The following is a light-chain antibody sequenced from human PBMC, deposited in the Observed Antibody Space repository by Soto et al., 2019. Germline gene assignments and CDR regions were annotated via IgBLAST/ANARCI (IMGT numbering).Light chain of an antibody. Sequence: QSVLTQPASVSGSPGQSITISCTGTSSDVGGYNYVSWYQQHPGKAPKLMIYEVNNRPSGVSNRFSVSKSGNTASLTISGLQAEDDADYYCSSYTSSNPPCVFGGGTQLTVL. V-gene: IGLV2-14*01. CDR3: SSYTSSNPPCV. CDR1: SSDVGGYNY. J-gene: IGLJ2*01. CDR2: EVN.